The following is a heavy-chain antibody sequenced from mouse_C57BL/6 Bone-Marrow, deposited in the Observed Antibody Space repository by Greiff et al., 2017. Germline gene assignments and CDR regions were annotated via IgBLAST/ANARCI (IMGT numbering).Heavy chain of an antibody. Sequence: VQLQQSGTVLARPGASVTMSCKTSGYTFTSYWMHWVKQRPGQGLEWIGAIYPGNSDTSYNQKFKGKAKLTAVTSASTAYMELSSLTNEDSAVYYCTRRDFRYGFCDYWGQGTTLTVSS. CDR3: TRRDFRYGFCDY. CDR2: IYPGNSDT. D-gene: IGHD2-2*01. J-gene: IGHJ2*01. CDR1: GYTFTSYW. V-gene: IGHV1-5*01.